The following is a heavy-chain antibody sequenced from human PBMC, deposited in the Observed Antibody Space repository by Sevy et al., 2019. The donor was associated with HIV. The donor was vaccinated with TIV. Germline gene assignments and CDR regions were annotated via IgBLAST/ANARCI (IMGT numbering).Heavy chain of an antibody. D-gene: IGHD1-26*01. Sequence: ASVKVSCKTSGYTFTTFYVHWVRQAPGQGLEWMGIIIPSGGSTTYAQKFQGRVTMTRDTSTSTVYMELRSLRSEDTAVSYCPSGTAVWGQGTPVTGSS. CDR3: PSGTAV. CDR2: IIPSGGST. CDR1: GYTFTTFY. V-gene: IGHV1-46*01. J-gene: IGHJ4*02.